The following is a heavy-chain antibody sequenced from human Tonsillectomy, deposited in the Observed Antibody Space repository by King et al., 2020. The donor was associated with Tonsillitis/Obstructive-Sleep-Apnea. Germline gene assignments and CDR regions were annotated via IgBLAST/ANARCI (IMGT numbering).Heavy chain of an antibody. J-gene: IGHJ4*02. Sequence: VQLQQWGAGLLKPSETLSLTCAVYGGSFSGYYWSWIRQPPGKGLEWIGEINHSGSTNYNPSLKSRVTISVDTSKNQFSLKLSSATAADTAVYYCARGASLRYFDWLLYWGQGTLVTVSS. CDR2: INHSGST. CDR1: GGSFSGYY. CDR3: ARGASLRYFDWLLY. V-gene: IGHV4-34*01. D-gene: IGHD3-9*01.